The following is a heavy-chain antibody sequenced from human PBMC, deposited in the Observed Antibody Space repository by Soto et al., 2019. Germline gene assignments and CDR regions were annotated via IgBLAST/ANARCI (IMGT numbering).Heavy chain of an antibody. CDR2: ISDNSSVI. CDR3: ARDRDAYCSKGICSGPYFDY. D-gene: IGHD2-8*01. J-gene: IGHJ4*02. CDR1: GFTLSTYS. V-gene: IGHV3-48*02. Sequence: WGSLRLSCAASGFTLSTYSINWVRQAPGKGLEWISYISDNSSVIYYADAVKGRFTISRDNAKNSLYLQMNSLRDEDTAVYYCARDRDAYCSKGICSGPYFDYWGQGTLVTVSS.